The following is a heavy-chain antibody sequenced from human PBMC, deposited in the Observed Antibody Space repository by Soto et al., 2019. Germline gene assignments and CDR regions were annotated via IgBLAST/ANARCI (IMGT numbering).Heavy chain of an antibody. Sequence: SETLSLTCAVHGGSFSGYYWSWIRQPPGKGLEWIGEINHSGSTNYNPSLKSRVTISVDTSKNQFSLKLSSVTAADTAVYYCARGPPIFYSSSWYETYYYYYGMDVWGQGTTVTVSS. CDR1: GGSFSGYY. V-gene: IGHV4-34*01. D-gene: IGHD6-13*01. CDR2: INHSGST. CDR3: ARGPPIFYSSSWYETYYYYYGMDV. J-gene: IGHJ6*02.